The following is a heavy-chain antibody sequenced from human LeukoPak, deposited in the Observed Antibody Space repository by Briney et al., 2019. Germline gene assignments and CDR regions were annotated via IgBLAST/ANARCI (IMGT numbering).Heavy chain of an antibody. D-gene: IGHD3-10*01. CDR3: ARTRARGLIGY. CDR1: GFTFRIYW. V-gene: IGHV3-7*01. Sequence: GGSLRLSCAASGFTFRIYWMTCARDAPGKGLEGVANIKQDGSERFYVDSVKGRFAISRDNAKNSLYLQMSSLRAEDTAVYYCARTRARGLIGYWGQGTLVTVSS. J-gene: IGHJ4*02. CDR2: IKQDGSER.